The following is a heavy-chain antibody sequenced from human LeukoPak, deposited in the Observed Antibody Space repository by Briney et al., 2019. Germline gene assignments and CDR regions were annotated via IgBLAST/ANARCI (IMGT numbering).Heavy chain of an antibody. V-gene: IGHV3-21*04. CDR2: ISSSSSYI. D-gene: IGHD5-12*01. Sequence: GGSLRLSCAASGFTFSSYSMSWVRQAPGKGLEWVSSISSSSSYIYYADSVKGRFTISRDNAKNSLYLQMNTLRAEDTAVYYCARASGYSGYDPFDYWGQGTLVTVSS. J-gene: IGHJ4*02. CDR3: ARASGYSGYDPFDY. CDR1: GFTFSSYS.